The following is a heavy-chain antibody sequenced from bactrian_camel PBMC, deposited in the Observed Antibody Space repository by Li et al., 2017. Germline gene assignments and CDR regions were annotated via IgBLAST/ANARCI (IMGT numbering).Heavy chain of an antibody. D-gene: IGHD7*01. CDR3: ATDFRWYKY. CDR1: GKTNVLNC. V-gene: IGHV3S53*01. CDR2: IESDGGT. J-gene: IGHJ4*01. Sequence: HVQLVESGGGLVQPGGSLNLSCAATGKTNVLNCMGWFRQIPDKEREGIAGIESDGGTSYADSVKGRFTISRDNAKNTAYLQMNSLKSEDTALYYCATDFRWYKYWGQGTQVTVS.